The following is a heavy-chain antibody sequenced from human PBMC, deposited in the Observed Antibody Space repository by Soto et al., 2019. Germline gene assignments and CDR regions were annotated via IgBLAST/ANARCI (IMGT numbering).Heavy chain of an antibody. CDR2: MNPNSGNT. D-gene: IGHD6-6*01. J-gene: IGHJ3*02. Sequence: ASVKVSCKASGYTFTSYDINWVRQATGQGLEWMGWMNPNSGNTGYAQKFQGRVTMTRNTSISTAYMELSSLRSEDTAVYYCASSGYSSSTLRANDAFDSWGQGTMVTVSS. V-gene: IGHV1-8*01. CDR1: GYTFTSYD. CDR3: ASSGYSSSTLRANDAFDS.